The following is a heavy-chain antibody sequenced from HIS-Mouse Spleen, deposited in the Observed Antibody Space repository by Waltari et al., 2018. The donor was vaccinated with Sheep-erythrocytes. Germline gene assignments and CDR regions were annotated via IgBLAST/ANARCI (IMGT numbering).Heavy chain of an antibody. J-gene: IGHJ1*01. Sequence: QVQLVQSGAEVKKPGASVKVSCKASGYTFTGYYMHWVRQAPGQGLEWMGWINHTSGGTNYAQKFQGRVTMTRDPSISTAYMELGRLRSDDTAVYYCARGYCSSTSCYGYFQHWGQGTLVTVSS. V-gene: IGHV1-2*02. CDR1: GYTFTGYY. CDR3: ARGYCSSTSCYGYFQH. CDR2: INHTSGGT. D-gene: IGHD2-2*01.